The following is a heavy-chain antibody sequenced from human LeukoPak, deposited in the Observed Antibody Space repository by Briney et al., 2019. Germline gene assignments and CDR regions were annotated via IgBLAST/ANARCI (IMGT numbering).Heavy chain of an antibody. V-gene: IGHV3-49*03. Sequence: GGSLRLSCTASGFTFGDYAMSWFRQAPGKGLEWVGFIRSKAYGWTTEYAASVKGRFTISRDDSKSIAYLQMNSLKTEDTAVYYCTRAAAGMGGTDHNWFDPWGQGTLVTVSS. CDR2: IRSKAYGWTT. CDR1: GFTFGDYA. D-gene: IGHD6-13*01. J-gene: IGHJ5*02. CDR3: TRAAAGMGGTDHNWFDP.